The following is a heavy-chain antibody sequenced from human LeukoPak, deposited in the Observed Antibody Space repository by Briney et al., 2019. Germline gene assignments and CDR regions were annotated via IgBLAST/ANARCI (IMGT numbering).Heavy chain of an antibody. J-gene: IGHJ5*02. CDR2: IYTSGST. Sequence: SETLSLTCTVSGGSISSHYWSWIRQPAGKGLEWIGRIYTSGSTNYNPSLKSRVTMSVDTSKNQFSLKLSSVTAADTAVYYCARAQPGFNEVMNSSVFWFDPWGQGTLVTVSS. CDR1: GGSISSHY. D-gene: IGHD6-19*01. CDR3: ARAQPGFNEVMNSSVFWFDP. V-gene: IGHV4-4*07.